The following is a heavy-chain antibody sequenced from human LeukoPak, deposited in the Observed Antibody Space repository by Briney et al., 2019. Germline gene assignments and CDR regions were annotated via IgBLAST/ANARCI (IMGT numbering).Heavy chain of an antibody. CDR3: ARRRHDYGDYYIDY. V-gene: IGHV4-59*01. CDR2: IYYTGST. Sequence: SETLSLTCTVSGGSISGYYWSWIRQPPGKGLEWIGYIYYTGSTNYNPSLKSRVTISVDTSKNQFSLKLSSVTAADTAVYYCARRRHDYGDYYIDYWGQGTLVTVSS. D-gene: IGHD4-17*01. CDR1: GGSISGYY. J-gene: IGHJ4*02.